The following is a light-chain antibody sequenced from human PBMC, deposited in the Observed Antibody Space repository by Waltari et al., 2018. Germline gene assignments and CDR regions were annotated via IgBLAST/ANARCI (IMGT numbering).Light chain of an antibody. CDR3: HVWHPHVDPGV. J-gene: IGLJ1*01. CDR2: YDR. CDR1: HMRTYS. Sequence: SSVVTPPPSVSVAPGEPATIPCGGDHMRTYSVHWYQQKAGQAPVLVIFYDRDRPSGIPDRFSGSNSGNTATLTISRVEAGDEARYYCHVWHPHVDPGVFGTGTEVTVL. V-gene: IGLV3-21*04.